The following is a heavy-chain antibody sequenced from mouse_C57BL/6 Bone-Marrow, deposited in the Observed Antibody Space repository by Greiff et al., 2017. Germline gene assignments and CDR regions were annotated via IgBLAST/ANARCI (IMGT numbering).Heavy chain of an antibody. J-gene: IGHJ1*03. D-gene: IGHD2-4*01. CDR2: IWSGGST. CDR3: ARNGPMITTGGLKYFDV. V-gene: IGHV2-2*01. Sequence: QVQLKESGPGLVQPSQSLSITCTVSGFSLTSYGVHWVRQSPGKGLEWLGVIWSGGSTDYNAAFISRLSISKDNSKSQVFFKMNSLQADDTAIDYCARNGPMITTGGLKYFDVWGTGTTVTVSS. CDR1: GFSLTSYG.